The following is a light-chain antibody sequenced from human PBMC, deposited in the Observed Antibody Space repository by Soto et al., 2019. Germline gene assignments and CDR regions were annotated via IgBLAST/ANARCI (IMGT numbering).Light chain of an antibody. CDR3: HHYGSSPQT. Sequence: EIVLTQSPGTLSLSPGERATLSCRASRSVWNNFLAWYQQKPGQAPRLLIYGASSRATGIPDNFSGSGSGTDFTLTISRLEPEDFAVYYCHHYGSSPQTFGRGTKV. J-gene: IGKJ1*01. V-gene: IGKV3-20*01. CDR1: RSVWNNF. CDR2: GAS.